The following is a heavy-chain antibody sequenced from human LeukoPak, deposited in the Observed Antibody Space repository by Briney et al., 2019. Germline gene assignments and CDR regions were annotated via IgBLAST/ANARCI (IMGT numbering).Heavy chain of an antibody. J-gene: IGHJ4*02. CDR3: ARSTSSEYDIYHFDY. V-gene: IGHV3-33*01. CDR2: IWYDGNNK. D-gene: IGHD3-9*01. CDR1: GFTFSSYG. Sequence: GGSLRLSCAASGFTFSSYGMHWVRRAPGKGLEWVAVIWYDGNNKYYADSVKGRFTISRDNSKNTLYLQMNSLRAEDTAVYYCARSTSSEYDIYHFDYWGQGTLVTVSS.